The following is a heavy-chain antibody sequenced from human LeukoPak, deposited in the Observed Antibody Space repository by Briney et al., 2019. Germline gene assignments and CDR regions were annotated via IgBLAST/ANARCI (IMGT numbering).Heavy chain of an antibody. J-gene: IGHJ4*02. CDR1: GGSISSYY. CDR3: ARGLERLFDY. D-gene: IGHD1-1*01. V-gene: IGHV4-59*01. CDR2: IYYSGST. Sequence: SETLSLTCTVSGGSISSYYWSWIRQPPGKGLEWIGYIYYSGSTNYSPSLKSRVTISVDTSKNQFSLKLSSVTAADTAVYYCARGLERLFDYWGQGTLVTVSS.